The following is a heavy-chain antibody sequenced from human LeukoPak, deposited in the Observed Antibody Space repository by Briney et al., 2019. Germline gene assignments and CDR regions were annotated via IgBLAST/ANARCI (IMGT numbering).Heavy chain of an antibody. D-gene: IGHD6-19*01. J-gene: IGHJ6*02. CDR1: GFRFGKYA. CDR2: ISRSGGGT. Sequence: GGSLRLSCAASGFRFGKYAMHWVRQAPGKEMDYISAISRSGGGTSYADSVKGRFTISRDNSKNTLYLQLDSLKTEDMAVYFCARSAVADVYYYYYGMDVWGQGTAVIVSS. CDR3: ARSAVADVYYYYYGMDV. V-gene: IGHV3-64*02.